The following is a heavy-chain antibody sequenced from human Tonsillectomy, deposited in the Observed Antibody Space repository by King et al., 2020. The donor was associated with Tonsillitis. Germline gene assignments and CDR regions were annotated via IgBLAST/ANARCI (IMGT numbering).Heavy chain of an antibody. J-gene: IGHJ4*02. CDR3: ARDRVGVAVTGLISPAQY. CDR2: INTYNGNT. CDR1: GYIFTSYG. V-gene: IGHV1-18*04. Sequence: VQLVQSGGEVKKPGASVKVSCKASGYIFTSYGISWVRQAPGQGLEWMGWINTYNGNTNYEQKFQGRVTMTTDTSTSTAYMEVRSLKSDDTAVYYCARDRVGVAVTGLISPAQYWGQGTLVTVSS. D-gene: IGHD6-19*01.